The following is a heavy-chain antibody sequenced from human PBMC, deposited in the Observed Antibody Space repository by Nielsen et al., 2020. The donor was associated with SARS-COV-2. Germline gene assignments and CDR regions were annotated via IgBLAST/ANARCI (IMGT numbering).Heavy chain of an antibody. J-gene: IGHJ6*03. Sequence: GGSLRLSCSASGFTFSSYAMHWVRQAPGKGLVWVSRISGDGRSTTYADSVEGRFIISRDNAKKMLYLQMTSLRVDDTAVYYCARGRWYYMDVWGTGNTVTVSS. D-gene: IGHD6-13*01. CDR1: GFTFSSYA. CDR2: ISGDGRST. CDR3: ARGRWYYMDV. V-gene: IGHV3-74*01.